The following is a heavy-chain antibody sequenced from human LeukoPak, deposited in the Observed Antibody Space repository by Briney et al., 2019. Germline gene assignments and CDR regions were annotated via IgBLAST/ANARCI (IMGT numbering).Heavy chain of an antibody. CDR2: INHSGST. Sequence: SXXLSLTCAVYGGSFSGYYWSWIRQPPGKGLEWIGEINHSGSTNYNPSPKSRVTISVDTSKNEFSLKLSSVTAADTAVYYCARTLGYCSSTSCCFAEYFQHWGQGTLVTVSS. CDR3: ARTLGYCSSTSCCFAEYFQH. V-gene: IGHV4-34*01. D-gene: IGHD2-2*01. CDR1: GGSFSGYY. J-gene: IGHJ1*01.